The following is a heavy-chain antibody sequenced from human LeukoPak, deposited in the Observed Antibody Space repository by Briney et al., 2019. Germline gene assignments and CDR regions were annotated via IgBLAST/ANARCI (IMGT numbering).Heavy chain of an antibody. Sequence: SETLSLTCSVSGGSISSSSYYWGWIRQPPGKGLEWIGSLYYSGSPYYNPSLKSRVTISVDTSKNQFSLKLSSVTAADTAVYYCARGSLSIAARPRRWFDPWGQGTLVTVSS. CDR1: GGSISSSSYY. V-gene: IGHV4-39*07. D-gene: IGHD6-6*01. J-gene: IGHJ5*02. CDR2: LYYSGSP. CDR3: ARGSLSIAARPRRWFDP.